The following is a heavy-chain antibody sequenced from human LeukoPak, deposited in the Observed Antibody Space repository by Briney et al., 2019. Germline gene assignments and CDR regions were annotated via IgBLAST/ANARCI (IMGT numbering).Heavy chain of an antibody. J-gene: IGHJ6*03. CDR3: ARVGSSTSYYYYMDV. CDR1: GYTFTSYD. D-gene: IGHD2-2*01. V-gene: IGHV1-8*02. CDR2: MNPNSSNT. Sequence: ASVEVSCKASGYTFTSYDINWVRQATGQGLEWMGWMNPNSSNTGYAQKFQGRVTMTRNTSISTAYMELSSLRSEGTAVSYCARVGSSTSYYYYMDVWGKGTTVTVSS.